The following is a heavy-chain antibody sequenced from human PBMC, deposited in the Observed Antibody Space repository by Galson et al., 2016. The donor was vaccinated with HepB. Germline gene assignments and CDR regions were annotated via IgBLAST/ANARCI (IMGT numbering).Heavy chain of an antibody. CDR1: GFSVSSNY. J-gene: IGHJ5*02. V-gene: IGHV3-53*01. CDR2: IYSGGST. D-gene: IGHD4-11*01. Sequence: SLRLSCAASGFSVSSNYIIWVRQAPGKGLEWVSAIYSGGSTYYADAVKGHFTVSRDNPKNTLYLQMNSLRAEDTAVYYCVRDKVTPGTNWFDPWGQGTLVTVSS. CDR3: VRDKVTPGTNWFDP.